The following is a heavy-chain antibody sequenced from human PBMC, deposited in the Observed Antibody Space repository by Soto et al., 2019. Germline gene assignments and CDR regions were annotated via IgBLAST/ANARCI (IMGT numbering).Heavy chain of an antibody. Sequence: GGSLRLSCAASGFTFSSYAMHWVRQAPGKGLEWVAVISYDGSNKYYADSVKGRFTISRDNSKNTLYLQMNSLRAEDTAVYYCARADYGDYVGHFDYWGQGTLVTV. D-gene: IGHD4-17*01. CDR2: ISYDGSNK. J-gene: IGHJ4*02. CDR1: GFTFSSYA. CDR3: ARADYGDYVGHFDY. V-gene: IGHV3-30-3*01.